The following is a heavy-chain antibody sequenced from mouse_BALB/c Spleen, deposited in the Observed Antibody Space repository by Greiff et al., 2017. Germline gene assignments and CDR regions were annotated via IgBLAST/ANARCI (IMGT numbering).Heavy chain of an antibody. J-gene: IGHJ4*01. CDR2: IDPFNGGT. CDR3: AMIRRPPYAMDY. D-gene: IGHD2-12*01. Sequence: EVQLQQSGPELMKPGASVKISCKASGYSFTSYYMHWVKQSHGKSLEWIGYIDPFNGGTSYNQKFKGKATLTVDKSSSTAYMHLSSLTSEDSAVYYCAMIRRPPYAMDYWGQGTSVTVSS. V-gene: IGHV1-28*01. CDR1: GYSFTSYY.